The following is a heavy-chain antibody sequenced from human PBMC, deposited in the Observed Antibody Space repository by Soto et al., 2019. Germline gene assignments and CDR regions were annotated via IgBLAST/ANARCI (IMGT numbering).Heavy chain of an antibody. CDR1: EFTVSKNY. Sequence: GESLKISCAASEFTVSKNYMSWVRQAPGKGLEWVSVIFPGGGTYYADSVKGRFAISRHNSKNTLYLQMNSLRTEDTAVYYCARCDYGWDDDYYYYMDVWGKGTTVTVSS. J-gene: IGHJ6*03. D-gene: IGHD3-10*01. CDR3: ARCDYGWDDDYYYYMDV. V-gene: IGHV3-53*04. CDR2: IFPGGGT.